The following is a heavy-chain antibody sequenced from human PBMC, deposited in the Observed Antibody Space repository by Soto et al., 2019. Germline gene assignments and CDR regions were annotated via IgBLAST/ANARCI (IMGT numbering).Heavy chain of an antibody. CDR1: GFTFTSYA. J-gene: IGHJ4*02. CDR2: ISGSGGTT. D-gene: IGHD2-2*01. CDR3: AKDRYCGSTSCYAGFAY. V-gene: IGHV3-23*01. Sequence: GGSLRLSCASSGFTFTSYAMSLVRQAPRKGLEWVSGISGSGGTTHYADSVKGRFTISRDSSKSTLYLQMNSLRAEDTAVYYCAKDRYCGSTSCYAGFAYWGQGTLVTVSS.